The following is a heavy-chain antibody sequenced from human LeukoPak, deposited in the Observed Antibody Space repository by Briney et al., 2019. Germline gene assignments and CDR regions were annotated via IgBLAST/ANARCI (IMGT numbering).Heavy chain of an antibody. CDR2: ISSSSSYI. Sequence: GGSLRLSCAASGFTFSSYSMNWVRQAPGKGLEWVSSISSSSSYIYYADSVKGRFTISRDNAKNSLYLQMNNLRAEDTAVYYCARGPYSSSSPFDYWGQGTLVTVSS. CDR1: GFTFSSYS. CDR3: ARGPYSSSSPFDY. J-gene: IGHJ4*02. D-gene: IGHD6-6*01. V-gene: IGHV3-21*01.